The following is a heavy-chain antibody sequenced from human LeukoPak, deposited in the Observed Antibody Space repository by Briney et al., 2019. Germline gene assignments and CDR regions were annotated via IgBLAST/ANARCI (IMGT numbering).Heavy chain of an antibody. Sequence: GGSLRLSCAASGFTFSSYAMSWVRQAPRKGLEWVSAISGSGGSIYYADSVKGRFIISRDNSKNTLYLQMNSLRAEDTAVYYCAKGVYYDSSAYNAFDIWGQGTMVTVSS. V-gene: IGHV3-23*01. CDR2: ISGSGGSI. CDR1: GFTFSSYA. CDR3: AKGVYYDSSAYNAFDI. J-gene: IGHJ3*02. D-gene: IGHD3-22*01.